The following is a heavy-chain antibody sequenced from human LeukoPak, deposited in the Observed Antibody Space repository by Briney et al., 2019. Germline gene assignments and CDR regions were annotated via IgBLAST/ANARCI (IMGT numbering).Heavy chain of an antibody. Sequence: GGSLRLSCAASGFTVSSNYMSWVRQAPGKGLEWVSVIYSGGSTYYADSVKGRFTISRDNSKNTLYLQMNSLRAEDTAVYYCAADLGYCSSTSCSSFDYWGQGTLATVSS. J-gene: IGHJ4*02. CDR2: IYSGGST. CDR1: GFTVSSNY. D-gene: IGHD2-2*01. V-gene: IGHV3-66*02. CDR3: AADLGYCSSTSCSSFDY.